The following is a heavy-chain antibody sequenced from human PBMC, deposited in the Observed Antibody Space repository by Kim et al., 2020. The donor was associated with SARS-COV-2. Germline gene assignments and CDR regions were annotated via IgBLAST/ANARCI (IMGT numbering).Heavy chain of an antibody. V-gene: IGHV4-39*07. D-gene: IGHD1-26*01. Sequence: NPNLKRRVTITVDTSKNQFSLKLSSVTAAATAVYYCARDEGVGATNFDYWGQGTLVTVSS. J-gene: IGHJ4*02. CDR3: ARDEGVGATNFDY.